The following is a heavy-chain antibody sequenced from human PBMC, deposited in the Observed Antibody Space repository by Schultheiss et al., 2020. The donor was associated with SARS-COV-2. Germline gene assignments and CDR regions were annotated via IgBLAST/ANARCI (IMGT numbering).Heavy chain of an antibody. CDR2: ISAYNGNT. D-gene: IGHD4-17*01. CDR1: GYTFTSYG. CDR3: ARGDDYGDYYYYGMDV. J-gene: IGHJ6*02. V-gene: IGHV1-18*01. Sequence: GESLKISCKASGYTFTSYGISWVRQAPGQGLEWMGWISAYNGNTNYAQKLQGRVTMTTDTSTSTAYMELRSLRSDDTAVYYCARGDDYGDYYYYGMDVWGQGTTVTVSS.